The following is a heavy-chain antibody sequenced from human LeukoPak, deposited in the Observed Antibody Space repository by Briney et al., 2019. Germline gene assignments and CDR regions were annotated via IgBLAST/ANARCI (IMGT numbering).Heavy chain of an antibody. CDR2: ISGSGGST. CDR3: AKGLHGGVGYGVDV. V-gene: IGHV3-23*01. Sequence: GGSLRLSCAASGVTLSSYAMSWARQAPGKGLEWVSAISGSGGSTYYADSVKGRFTISRDNSKNTLYLQMKNLRVEHTAVYYCAKGLHGGVGYGVDVWGQGTTVSVSS. D-gene: IGHD3-16*01. CDR1: GVTLSSYA. J-gene: IGHJ6*02.